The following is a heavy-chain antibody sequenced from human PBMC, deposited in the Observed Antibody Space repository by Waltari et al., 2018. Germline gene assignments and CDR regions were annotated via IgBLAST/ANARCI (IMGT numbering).Heavy chain of an antibody. D-gene: IGHD2-8*01. Sequence: QVQLQQWGAGLLKPSETLSLTCAVYGGSFSGYYWSWIRQPPGKGLEWIGEINHSGSTNYNPSPKSRVTISVDTSKNQVSLKLSSVTAADTAVYYCARQELMVYAIPAWFDPWGQGTLVTVSS. J-gene: IGHJ5*02. CDR1: GGSFSGYY. CDR3: ARQELMVYAIPAWFDP. V-gene: IGHV4-34*01. CDR2: INHSGST.